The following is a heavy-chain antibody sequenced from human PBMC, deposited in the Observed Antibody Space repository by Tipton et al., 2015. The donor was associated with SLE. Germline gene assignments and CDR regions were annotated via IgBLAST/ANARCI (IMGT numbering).Heavy chain of an antibody. CDR2: IYYSGST. J-gene: IGHJ2*01. CDR3: ARQRIAVAGTGYWYFDL. Sequence: TLSLTCTVSGGSISSGSCYWSWIRQPAGKGLEWIGSIYYSGSTYYNPSLKSRVTISVDTSKNQFSLKLSSVTAADTAVYYCARQRIAVAGTGYWYFDLWGRGTLVTVSS. D-gene: IGHD6-19*01. V-gene: IGHV4-39*07. CDR1: GGSISSGSCY.